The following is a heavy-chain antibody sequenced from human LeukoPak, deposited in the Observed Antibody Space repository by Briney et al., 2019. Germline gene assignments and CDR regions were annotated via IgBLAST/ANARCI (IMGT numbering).Heavy chain of an antibody. V-gene: IGHV3-21*01. J-gene: IGHJ4*02. CDR1: GFTFSSYS. CDR2: ISSSSSYI. Sequence: GGSPRLSCAASGFTFSSYSMNWVRQAPGKGLEWVSSISSSSSYIYYADSMKGRLTISRDNAKNSLYLQMNSLRAEDTAVYFCAREGYCSSTTCLPDYWGQGTLVTVSS. D-gene: IGHD2-2*01. CDR3: AREGYCSSTTCLPDY.